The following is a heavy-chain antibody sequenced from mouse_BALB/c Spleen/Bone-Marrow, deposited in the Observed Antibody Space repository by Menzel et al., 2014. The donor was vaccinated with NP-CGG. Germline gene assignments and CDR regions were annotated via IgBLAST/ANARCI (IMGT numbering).Heavy chain of an antibody. D-gene: IGHD2-4*01. J-gene: IGHJ3*01. V-gene: IGHV5-6-5*01. CDR3: ARGGGYDYGSWFAY. Sequence: EVKVVEPGGGLVKPGGSLKLSCAASGFTFSSYAMSWVRQTPEKRLEWVASISSGGSTYYPDSVKGRFTISRDNARNILYLQMSSLRSEDAAMYYCARGGGYDYGSWFAYWGQGTLVTVSA. CDR1: GFTFSSYA. CDR2: ISSGGST.